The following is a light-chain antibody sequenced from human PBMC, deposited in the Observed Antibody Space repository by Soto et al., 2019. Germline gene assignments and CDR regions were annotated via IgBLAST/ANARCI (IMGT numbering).Light chain of an antibody. J-gene: IGKJ4*01. V-gene: IGKV1-5*03. Sequence: DIQMTQSPSTLSASVGDRVTITCRASQSISSWLAWYQQKPGKAPNLLIYKASSLESGVPSRFSGSGSGTAFTLTISSLPPDDFATYYCQQYNSYPLTFGGGTKVEIK. CDR1: QSISSW. CDR3: QQYNSYPLT. CDR2: KAS.